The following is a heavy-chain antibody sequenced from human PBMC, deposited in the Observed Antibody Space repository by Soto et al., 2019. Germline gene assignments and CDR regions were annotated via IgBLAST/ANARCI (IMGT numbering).Heavy chain of an antibody. J-gene: IGHJ6*02. CDR2: IYYSGST. D-gene: IGHD6-19*01. V-gene: IGHV4-39*01. CDR3: ASLKSSSSGWYVDYYYYGMDV. CDR1: GGSIISSSYY. Sequence: SETLSLTCTFSGGSIISSSYYWGWIRQPPGKGLEWIGSIYYSGSTYYNPSLKSRVTISVDTSKNQFSLKLSSVTAADTAVYYCASLKSSSSGWYVDYYYYGMDVWGQGTTVTVSS.